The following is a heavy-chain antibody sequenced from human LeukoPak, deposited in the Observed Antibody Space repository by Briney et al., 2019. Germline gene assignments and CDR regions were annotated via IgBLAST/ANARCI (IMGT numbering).Heavy chain of an antibody. CDR3: ARDVHGDYGSGWFDP. Sequence: ASVKVSCKTSGGTFNNSAISWVRQAPGQGLEWLGGIMPLFGTAGYAKKFQGRVTITKDESTRTVYLRRTSLTSDDTAVYYCARDVHGDYGSGWFDPWGRGTLVSVSS. CDR2: IMPLFGTA. J-gene: IGHJ5*02. D-gene: IGHD4-17*01. V-gene: IGHV1-69*05. CDR1: GGTFNNSA.